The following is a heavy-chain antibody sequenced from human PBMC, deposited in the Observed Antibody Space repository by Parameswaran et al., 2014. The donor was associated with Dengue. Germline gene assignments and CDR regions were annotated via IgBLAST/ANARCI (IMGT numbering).Heavy chain of an antibody. CDR3: TVAVPNSSGYGWFDP. V-gene: IGHV4-31*02. CDR2: IYYSGST. D-gene: IGHD3-22*01. Sequence: WIRQPPGKGLEWIGYIYYSGSTYYNPSLKSRVTISVDTSKNQFSLKLSSVTVADTAVYYCTVAVPNSSGYGWFDPWGQGTLVTVSS. J-gene: IGHJ5*02.